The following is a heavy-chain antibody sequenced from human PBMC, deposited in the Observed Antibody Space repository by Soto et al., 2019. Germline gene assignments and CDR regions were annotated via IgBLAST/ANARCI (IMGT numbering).Heavy chain of an antibody. D-gene: IGHD3-10*01. CDR1: GYTFTSYG. CDR3: ARPATAFYGSGSYMGFFDY. Sequence: ASVKVSCKASGYTFTSYGISWVRQAPGQGLEWMGWISAYNGNTNYAQKLQGRVTMTTDTSTSTAYMELRSPRSDDTAVYYCARPATAFYGSGSYMGFFDYWGQGTLVTVS. CDR2: ISAYNGNT. J-gene: IGHJ4*02. V-gene: IGHV1-18*04.